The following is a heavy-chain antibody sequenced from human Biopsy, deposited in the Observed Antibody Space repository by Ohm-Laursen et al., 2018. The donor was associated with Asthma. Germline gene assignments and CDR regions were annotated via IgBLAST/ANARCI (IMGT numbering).Heavy chain of an antibody. CDR3: ARNLPGYTYGPFED. Sequence: TLSLTCTVSGGSVSSGSYYWSWLRLLPGKGREWIGCIYYSGETFFNPSLKNPLFMSLDSSKNQFSLKMTSVTVADTAVYFCARNLPGYTYGPFEDWGQGTLVTVSS. CDR1: GGSVSSGSYY. D-gene: IGHD5-18*01. J-gene: IGHJ4*02. V-gene: IGHV4-31*01. CDR2: IYYSGET.